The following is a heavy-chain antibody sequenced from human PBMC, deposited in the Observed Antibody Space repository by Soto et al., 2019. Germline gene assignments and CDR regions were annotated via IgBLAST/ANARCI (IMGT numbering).Heavy chain of an antibody. CDR1: GFTFSSYG. CDR3: AKEFHRGSGPYYYGMDV. D-gene: IGHD3-10*01. V-gene: IGHV3-30*18. CDR2: ISYDGSNK. J-gene: IGHJ6*02. Sequence: QVQLVESGGGVVQPGRSLRLSCAASGFTFSSYGMHWVRQAPGKGLEWVAVISYDGSNKYYADSVKGRFTISRDNSKNTLYLQMNSLRAEDTAVYYCAKEFHRGSGPYYYGMDVWGQGTTVTVSS.